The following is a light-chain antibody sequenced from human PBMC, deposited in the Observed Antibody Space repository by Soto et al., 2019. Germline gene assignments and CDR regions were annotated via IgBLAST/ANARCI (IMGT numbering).Light chain of an antibody. Sequence: QSALTQPASVSGSPGRSITIPCTGTSDDVGSYNLVSWYQQHPGKAPKLLIYEVTERPSGVSNRFSGSKSGNTASLTISGLQPDDEADYYCCSYAGNSEVFGTGTKVTVL. CDR1: SDDVGSYNL. V-gene: IGLV2-23*02. CDR2: EVT. J-gene: IGLJ1*01. CDR3: CSYAGNSEV.